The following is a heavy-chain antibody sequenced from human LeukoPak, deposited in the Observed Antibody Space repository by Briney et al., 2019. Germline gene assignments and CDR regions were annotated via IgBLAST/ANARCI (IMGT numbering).Heavy chain of an antibody. J-gene: IGHJ4*02. CDR1: GFTFNNAW. D-gene: IGHD7-27*01. Sequence: PGGSLRLSCVASGFTFNNAWMNWVRQAPGKGLEWVGRIKSETDGGTTDYVAPVKGRFTISRDDSKHTLYLQVNSLKTEDTGVYQFTTGNWGSFSFWGQGTLVTVSS. CDR2: IKSETDGGTT. CDR3: TTGNWGSFSF. V-gene: IGHV3-15*01.